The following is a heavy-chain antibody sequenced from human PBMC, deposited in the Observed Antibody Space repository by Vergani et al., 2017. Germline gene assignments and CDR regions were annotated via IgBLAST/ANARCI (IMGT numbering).Heavy chain of an antibody. Sequence: QVQLVQSGAEVKKPGSSVKVSCKASGGTFSSYAISWVRQAPGQGLEWMGGIIPIFGTANYAQKFQGRVTITADESTSTAYMELSSLRSEDTAVYYCARDRDYSGYDSYYYYYGMDVWGQGTTVTVSS. J-gene: IGHJ6*02. CDR3: ARDRDYSGYDSYYYYYGMDV. V-gene: IGHV1-69*01. D-gene: IGHD5-12*01. CDR2: IIPIFGTA. CDR1: GGTFSSYA.